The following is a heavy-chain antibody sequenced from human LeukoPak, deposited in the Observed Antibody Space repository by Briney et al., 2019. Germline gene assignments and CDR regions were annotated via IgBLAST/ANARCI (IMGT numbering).Heavy chain of an antibody. CDR3: AKSSFGARSFDY. CDR1: GFTFSNYA. V-gene: IGHV3-23*01. CDR2: ISGSGDTT. D-gene: IGHD3-10*01. Sequence: GGSLRLSFAASGFTFSNYAMSWVRQAPGKGLEWVSTISGSGDTTYYADSVKGRFTISRDNSKNTLYLQMSSLRAEDTAIYYCAKSSFGARSFDYWGQGTLVTVSS. J-gene: IGHJ4*02.